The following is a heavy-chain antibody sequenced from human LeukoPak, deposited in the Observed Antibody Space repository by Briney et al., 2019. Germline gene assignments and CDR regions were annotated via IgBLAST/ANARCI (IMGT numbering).Heavy chain of an antibody. D-gene: IGHD6-19*01. CDR2: IIPILGIA. Sequence: SVKVSCKASGGTFSSYAISWVRQAPGQGVEWMGRIIPILGIANYAQKFQGRVTITADKSTSTAYMELSSLRSEDTAVYYRARDPPPYSRGWYSVLDYWGQGTLVTVSS. V-gene: IGHV1-69*04. CDR1: GGTFSSYA. CDR3: ARDPPPYSRGWYSVLDY. J-gene: IGHJ4*02.